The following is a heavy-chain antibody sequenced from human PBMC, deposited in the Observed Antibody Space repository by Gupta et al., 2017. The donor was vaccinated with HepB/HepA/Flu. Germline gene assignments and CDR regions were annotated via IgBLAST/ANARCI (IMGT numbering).Heavy chain of an antibody. V-gene: IGHV1-8*03. CDR2: MNPNSGNT. CDR3: ARRAYDSSGYYDAFDI. D-gene: IGHD3-22*01. CDR1: GYTFTSYD. Sequence: QVQLVQSGAEVKKPGASVKVSCKASGYTFTSYDINWVRQATGQGLEWMGWMNPNSGNTGYAQKFQGRVTITRNTSISTAYMELSSLRSEDTAVYYCARRAYDSSGYYDAFDIWGQGTMVTVSS. J-gene: IGHJ3*02.